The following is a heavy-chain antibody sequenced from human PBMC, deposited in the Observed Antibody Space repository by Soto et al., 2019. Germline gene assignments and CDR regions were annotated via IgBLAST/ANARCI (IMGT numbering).Heavy chain of an antibody. CDR2: IYHSGST. CDR1: GGSISSGGYS. CDR3: ARGAPVVNDY. V-gene: IGHV4-30-2*01. J-gene: IGHJ4*02. Sequence: SETLSLTCTVSGGSISSGGYSLSWIRQPPGKGLEWIGYIYHSGSTYYNPSLKSRVTISVGRSKNQFSLKLSSVTAADTAVYYCARGAPVVNDYWGQGTLVTVSS. D-gene: IGHD3-22*01.